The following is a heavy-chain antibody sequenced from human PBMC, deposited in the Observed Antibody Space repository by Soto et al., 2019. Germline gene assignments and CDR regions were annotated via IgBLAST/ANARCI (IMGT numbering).Heavy chain of an antibody. D-gene: IGHD1-26*01. CDR1: GGSISDYY. CDR2: IYYSGNT. CDR3: ARAVGGGSYWEFDY. J-gene: IGHJ4*02. Sequence: QVQLQESGPGLVKPSETLSLTCTVSGGSISDYYWNWIRQPPGKGLEWIGYIYYSGNTNYNPSPKSRVTISVDTSKNQFSLNLNSVTAADTAVYYCARAVGGGSYWEFDYWGQGTLVTVSS. V-gene: IGHV4-59*01.